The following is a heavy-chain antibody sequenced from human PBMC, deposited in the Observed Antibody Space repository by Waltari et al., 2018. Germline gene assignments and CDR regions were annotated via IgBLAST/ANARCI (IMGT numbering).Heavy chain of an antibody. Sequence: QVQLQESGPGLVEPSETLSLTCPVSGDSIRNYSWIWIRLSPGKGLEWIGNIYFTGVTNYNPTLKSRVTLSVDTSKNQFSLKLNPVTAADTAVYYCARGLDFNPADRDWFDPWGQGTLVTVSS. CDR3: ARGLDFNPADRDWFDP. CDR2: IYFTGVT. J-gene: IGHJ5*02. CDR1: GDSIRNYS. V-gene: IGHV4-59*01. D-gene: IGHD3-3*01.